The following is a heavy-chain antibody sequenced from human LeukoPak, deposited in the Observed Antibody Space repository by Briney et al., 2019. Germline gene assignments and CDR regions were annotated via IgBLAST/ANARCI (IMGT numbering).Heavy chain of an antibody. V-gene: IGHV3-30*02. CDR2: IRYDGSNK. CDR1: GFTFSSYA. J-gene: IGHJ3*02. CDR3: AREGAPPEEFAFDI. D-gene: IGHD3-10*01. Sequence: PGGSLRLSCAASGFTFSSYAMSWVRQAPGKGLEWVAFIRYDGSNKYYADSVKGRFTISRDNSKNTLYLQMNSLRAEDTAVYYCAREGAPPEEFAFDIWGQGTMVTVSS.